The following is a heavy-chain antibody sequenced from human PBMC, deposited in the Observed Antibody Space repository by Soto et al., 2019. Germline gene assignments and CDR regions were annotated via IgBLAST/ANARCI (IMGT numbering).Heavy chain of an antibody. CDR3: ARDLNLGSFDY. CDR2: ISYDGSNK. V-gene: IGHV3-30*03. Sequence: PGGSLRLSCAASGFTFSSYGMHWVRQAPGKRLEWVAVISYDGSNKYYADSVKGRFTISRDNSKNSLYLQMNSLRAEDTAVYYCARDLNLGSFDYWGQGTLVTVPQ. J-gene: IGHJ4*02. CDR1: GFTFSSYG.